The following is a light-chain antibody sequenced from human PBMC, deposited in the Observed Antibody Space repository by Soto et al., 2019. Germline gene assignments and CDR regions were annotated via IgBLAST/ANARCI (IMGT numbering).Light chain of an antibody. CDR2: DAS. CDR1: QSFSNTY. J-gene: IGKJ3*01. Sequence: EIVLTQSPGTLSFSPGERSTLSCRSSQSFSNTYLAWYQQKPGQAPRLLIYDASSRATGIPDRFSGSGSGTDFTLTISRLEPEDFAVYYCQQYGSSSGLLTFGPGTKVDIK. CDR3: QQYGSSSGLLT. V-gene: IGKV3-20*01.